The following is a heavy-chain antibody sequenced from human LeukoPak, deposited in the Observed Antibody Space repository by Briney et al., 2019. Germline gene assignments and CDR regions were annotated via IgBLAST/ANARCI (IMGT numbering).Heavy chain of an antibody. V-gene: IGHV4-34*01. D-gene: IGHD4-23*01. CDR3: ASHSGGCAY. CDR2: INHSGST. J-gene: IGHJ4*02. Sequence: PSETLSLTCAVYGGSFSGYYWSWIRQPPGKGLEWIGEINHSGSTNYNPSLKSRVTISVDTSKNQFSLKLSSVTAADTAVYYCASHSGGCAYWGQGTLVTVSS. CDR1: GGSFSGYY.